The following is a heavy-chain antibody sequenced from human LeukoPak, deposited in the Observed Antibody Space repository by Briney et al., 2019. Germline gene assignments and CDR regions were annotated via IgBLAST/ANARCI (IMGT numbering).Heavy chain of an antibody. CDR1: VLTFGDYA. J-gene: IGHJ4*02. D-gene: IGHD3-10*01. Sequence: PGGSLRLACTASVLTFGDYAMGWVRQAPEKGLEWVGFIRSNTYGGTGEYVASVKGRFTISRDDSKSIAYLQMNSLKTEDTAVYYCSRDQYRYSYGSGSSGLFDYWGQGTLVTVSS. CDR3: SRDQYRYSYGSGSSGLFDY. V-gene: IGHV3-49*04. CDR2: IRSNTYGGTG.